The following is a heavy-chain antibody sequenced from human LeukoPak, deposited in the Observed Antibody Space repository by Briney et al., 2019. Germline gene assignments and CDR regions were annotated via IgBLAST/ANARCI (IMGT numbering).Heavy chain of an antibody. Sequence: SVKVSCKASGGTFSSYAISWARQAPGQGLEWMGRIIPILGIANYAQKFQGRVTITADKSTSTAYMELSSLRSEDTAVYYCARAVSSSWYTQYWYFDLWGRGTLVTVSS. CDR3: ARAVSSSWYTQYWYFDL. V-gene: IGHV1-69*04. CDR2: IIPILGIA. J-gene: IGHJ2*01. CDR1: GGTFSSYA. D-gene: IGHD6-13*01.